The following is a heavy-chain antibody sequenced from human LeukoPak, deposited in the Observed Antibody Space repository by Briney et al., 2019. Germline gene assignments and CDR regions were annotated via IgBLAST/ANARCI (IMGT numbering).Heavy chain of an antibody. V-gene: IGHV4-59*08. CDR2: IYYSGST. Sequence: SETLSLTCTVSGGSISSYSWSWIRQPPGKGLEWIWYIYYSGSTNYNPSLKSRVTISVDTSKNQFFLKLSSVTAADTAVYYCARQGSGWPTDYWGQGTLVTVSS. CDR1: GGSISSYS. CDR3: ARQGSGWPTDY. D-gene: IGHD6-19*01. J-gene: IGHJ4*02.